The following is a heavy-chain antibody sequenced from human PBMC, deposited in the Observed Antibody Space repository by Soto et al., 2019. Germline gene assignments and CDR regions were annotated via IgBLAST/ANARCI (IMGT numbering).Heavy chain of an antibody. CDR1: GDSISSGDYY. Sequence: PSETLSLTCTVSGDSISSGDYYWSWIRQPPGKGLEWIAYIYSSGSTYYNPSLKRRVAISIDTSKNQFSLNLSSLTAADTAVYYCASLNLSFDPWGQGTLVTVSS. CDR2: IYSSGST. V-gene: IGHV4-30-4*01. J-gene: IGHJ5*02. CDR3: ASLNLSFDP.